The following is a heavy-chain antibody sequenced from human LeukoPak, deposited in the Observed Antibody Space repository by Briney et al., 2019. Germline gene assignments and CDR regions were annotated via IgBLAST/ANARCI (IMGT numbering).Heavy chain of an antibody. Sequence: ASVKVSCKASGYTFTSYAMHWVRQAPGQRLEWMGWINAGNGNTKYSQEFQGRVTITRDTSTSTAYMELRSLRSDDTAVYYCARDLLPYYDFWSGYLRDYYMDVWGKGTTVTVSS. CDR2: INAGNGNT. J-gene: IGHJ6*03. CDR1: GYTFTSYA. CDR3: ARDLLPYYDFWSGYLRDYYMDV. D-gene: IGHD3-3*01. V-gene: IGHV1-3*01.